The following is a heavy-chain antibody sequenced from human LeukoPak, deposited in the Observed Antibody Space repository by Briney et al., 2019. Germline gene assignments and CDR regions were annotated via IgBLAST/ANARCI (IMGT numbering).Heavy chain of an antibody. CDR2: MNPNSGNT. CDR1: GYTFTSYD. D-gene: IGHD6-13*01. CDR3: ARGLTYSSSWSTRGNWFDP. J-gene: IGHJ5*02. V-gene: IGHV1-8*01. Sequence: GASVKVSCKASGYTFTSYDINWVQQATGQGLEWMGWMNPNSGNTGYAQKFQGRVTMTRNTSISTAYMELSSLRSEDTAVYYCARGLTYSSSWSTRGNWFDPWGQGTLVTVSS.